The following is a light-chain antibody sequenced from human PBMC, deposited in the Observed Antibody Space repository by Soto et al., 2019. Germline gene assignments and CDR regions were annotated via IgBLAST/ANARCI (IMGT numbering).Light chain of an antibody. Sequence: EIVLTQSPGTLSSSPGERATLSCRASQIVTSNYLAWYQQKRGQAPRLLIYDTSTRATGIPARFSGSGSGTEFTLTISTLQSEDFAVYYCQQYNNWWTFGQGTKVDI. CDR1: QIVTSN. V-gene: IGKV3-15*01. CDR3: QQYNNWWT. CDR2: DTS. J-gene: IGKJ1*01.